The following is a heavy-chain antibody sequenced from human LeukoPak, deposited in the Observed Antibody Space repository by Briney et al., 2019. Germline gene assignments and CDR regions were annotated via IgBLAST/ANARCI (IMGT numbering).Heavy chain of an antibody. V-gene: IGHV1-46*01. CDR3: ARGRTGGLGD. Sequence: GASVKVSCTASGYTFTSYYMHWVRQAPGQGLEWMGIINPSGGSTSYAQKFQGRVTMTRDTSTSTAYMELSRLRSDDTAVYYCARGRTGGLGDWGQGTLVTVSS. J-gene: IGHJ4*02. D-gene: IGHD7-27*01. CDR1: GYTFTSYY. CDR2: INPSGGST.